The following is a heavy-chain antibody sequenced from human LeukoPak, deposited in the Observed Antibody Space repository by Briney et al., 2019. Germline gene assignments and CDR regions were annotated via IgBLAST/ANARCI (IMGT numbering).Heavy chain of an antibody. CDR3: ARDSGYGGAFDI. CDR2: IYYSGST. Sequence: SETLSLTCTVSGGSISSYYWSWIRQPPGKGLEWIGYIYYSGSTNYNPSLKSRVTISVDTFKNQFSLKLSSVTAADTAVYYCARDSGYGGAFDIWGQGTMVTVSS. CDR1: GGSISSYY. V-gene: IGHV4-59*01. D-gene: IGHD5-12*01. J-gene: IGHJ3*02.